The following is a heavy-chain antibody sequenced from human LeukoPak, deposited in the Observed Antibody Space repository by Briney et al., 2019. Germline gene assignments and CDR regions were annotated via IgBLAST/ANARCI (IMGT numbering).Heavy chain of an antibody. D-gene: IGHD3-3*01. J-gene: IGHJ3*02. CDR3: ASRGGITIFGVVTLDAFDI. CDR1: GGSFSGYY. V-gene: IGHV4-34*01. Sequence: PSETLSLTCAVYGGSFSGYYWSWIRQPPGKGLGWIGEINHSGSTNCNPSLKSRVTISVGTSKNQFSLKLSSVTAADTAVYYCASRGGITIFGVVTLDAFDIWGQGTMVTVSS. CDR2: INHSGST.